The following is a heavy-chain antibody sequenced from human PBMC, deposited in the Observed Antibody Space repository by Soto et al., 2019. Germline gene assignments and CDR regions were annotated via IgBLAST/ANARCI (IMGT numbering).Heavy chain of an antibody. CDR1: RGTFSSYT. CDR2: IIPILGIA. V-gene: IGHV1-69*02. Sequence: GASVKVSCKASRGTFSSYTISWVRQAPGQGLEWMGRIIPILGIANYAQKFQGRVTITADKSTSTAYMELSSLRSEDTAVYYCARAYVDTAMGRTYNWFDPWGQGTLVTVSS. D-gene: IGHD5-18*01. CDR3: ARAYVDTAMGRTYNWFDP. J-gene: IGHJ5*02.